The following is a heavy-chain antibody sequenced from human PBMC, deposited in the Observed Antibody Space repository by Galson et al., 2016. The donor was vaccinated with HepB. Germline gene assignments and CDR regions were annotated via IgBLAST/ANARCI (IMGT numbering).Heavy chain of an antibody. CDR1: GFSFSTYA. D-gene: IGHD3-16*01. Sequence: SLRLSCAASGFSFSTYAMHWVRQTPGKGLEWVAGIYHGGNDKFYGNSVKGRFTISRDNYESKVFLQMSSLRPEDTAVYYCARSPYPFSHGGVVDYWGQGTLVTVAS. J-gene: IGHJ4*02. CDR3: ARSPYPFSHGGVVDY. CDR2: IYHGGNDK. V-gene: IGHV3-33*08.